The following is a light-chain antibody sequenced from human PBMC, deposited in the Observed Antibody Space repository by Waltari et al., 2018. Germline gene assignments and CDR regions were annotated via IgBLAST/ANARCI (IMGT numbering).Light chain of an antibody. J-gene: IGLJ1*01. Sequence: QSALTQPPSASGSPGQSVTISCTGTSSDVGSHDFVSWYQQFPGKAPKLIIWEVSRRPSGFPECFSGSKSGTTASLTVSGLQAEDEADYYCSSYGGINNSPYVFGTGTKVTV. CDR1: SSDVGSHDF. CDR2: EVS. V-gene: IGLV2-8*01. CDR3: SSYGGINNSPYV.